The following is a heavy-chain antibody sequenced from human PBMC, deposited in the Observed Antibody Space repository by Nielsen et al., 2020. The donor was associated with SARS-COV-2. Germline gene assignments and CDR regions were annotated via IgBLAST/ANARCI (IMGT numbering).Heavy chain of an antibody. CDR2: ISSSSSTI. V-gene: IGHV3-48*01. D-gene: IGHD4/OR15-4a*01. CDR1: GFSFSSYS. Sequence: GGSLRLSCAASGFSFSSYSMNWVRQAPGKGLEWVSYISSSSSTIYYADSVKGRFTISRDNAKNSLYLQMNSLRGEDTAVYYCARDGAIMIAWYFDLWGRGTLVTVSS. CDR3: ARDGAIMIAWYFDL. J-gene: IGHJ2*01.